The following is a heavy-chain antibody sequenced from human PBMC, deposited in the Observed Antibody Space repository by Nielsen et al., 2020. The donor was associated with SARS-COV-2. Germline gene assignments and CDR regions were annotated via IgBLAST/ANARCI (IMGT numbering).Heavy chain of an antibody. CDR2: MSAADGRT. J-gene: IGHJ6*04. Sequence: ASVKVSCKASGYTFSTSYMHWVRQAPGQRLEWMGWMSAADGRTTYSQKFQGRVTTTRDTSATTVYLELSSLISEDTAVYYCARDTGNWYMDVWGKGTTVTVSS. CDR3: ARDTGNWYMDV. D-gene: IGHD6-13*01. CDR1: GYTFSTSY. V-gene: IGHV1-3*01.